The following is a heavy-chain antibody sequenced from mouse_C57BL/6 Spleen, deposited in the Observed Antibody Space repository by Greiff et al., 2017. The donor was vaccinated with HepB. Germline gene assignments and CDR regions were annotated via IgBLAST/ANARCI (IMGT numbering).Heavy chain of an antibody. J-gene: IGHJ1*03. V-gene: IGHV5-15*01. CDR3: ARQGVRGYFDV. Sequence: DVQLVESGGGLVQPGGSLKLSCAASGFTFSDYGMAWVRQAPRKGPEWVAFISNLAYSIYYADTVTGRFTISRENAKNTLYLEMSSLRSEDTAMYYCARQGVRGYFDVWGTGTTVTVSS. D-gene: IGHD2-14*01. CDR2: ISNLAYSI. CDR1: GFTFSDYG.